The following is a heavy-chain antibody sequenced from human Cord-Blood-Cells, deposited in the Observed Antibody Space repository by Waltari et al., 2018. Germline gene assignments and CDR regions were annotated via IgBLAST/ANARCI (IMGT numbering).Heavy chain of an antibody. D-gene: IGHD3-3*01. CDR1: GFTFSSYG. J-gene: IGHJ4*02. CDR3: ARGGEYYDFWSGYYYFDY. CDR2: KWYDGSNK. V-gene: IGHV3-33*01. Sequence: QVQLVESGGGVVQPGRSLRLSCAASGFTFSSYGMHWVRQAPGKGLEWVAVKWYDGSNKYYADSVKGRFTISRDNSKNTLYLQMNSLRAEDTAVYYCARGGEYYDFWSGYYYFDYWGQGTLVTVSS.